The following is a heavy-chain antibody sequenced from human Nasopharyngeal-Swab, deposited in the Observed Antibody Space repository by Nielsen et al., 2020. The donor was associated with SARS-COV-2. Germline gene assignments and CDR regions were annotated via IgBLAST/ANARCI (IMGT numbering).Heavy chain of an antibody. D-gene: IGHD6-13*01. CDR1: GFTFSSYG. CDR2: IWYDGSNK. V-gene: IGHV3-33*01. Sequence: GGSLRLSCAASGFTFSSYGMHWVRQAPGKGLEWAAVIWYDGSNKYYADSVKGRFTISRDNSKNTLYLQMNSLRAEDTAVYYCARVGSAAAGKGYYYYGMDVWGQGTTVTVSS. J-gene: IGHJ6*02. CDR3: ARVGSAAAGKGYYYYGMDV.